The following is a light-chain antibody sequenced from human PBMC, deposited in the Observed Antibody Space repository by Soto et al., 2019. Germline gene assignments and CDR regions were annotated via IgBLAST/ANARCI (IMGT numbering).Light chain of an antibody. Sequence: EIVLTQSPGSLSLFPGETATLSCRASQSLYNNYLAWYQEKPGQAPRLLIYGASSRPTGIPDRFSGSGSGTDYTLTINRLEPEDSAVYYCQQYGSSPFTFGPGTKVDIK. CDR3: QQYGSSPFT. CDR1: QSLYNNY. V-gene: IGKV3-20*01. J-gene: IGKJ3*01. CDR2: GAS.